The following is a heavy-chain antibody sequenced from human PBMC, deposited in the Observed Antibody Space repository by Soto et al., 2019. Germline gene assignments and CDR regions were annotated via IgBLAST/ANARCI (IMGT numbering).Heavy chain of an antibody. CDR3: ATGTLPLSWSWLQSAAGKFDY. CDR1: EVSFNNYA. CDR2: ISSDGNNK. D-gene: IGHD3-10*01. J-gene: IGHJ4*02. Sequence: QVHLVESGGGVVQPGRSLRVSCTASEVSFNNYAVNWVRQAPGEGLEWVALISSDGNNKYYPDSVKGRFTISRDQSNNTVYIHMHSLRLDDTAVYYGATGTLPLSWSWLQSAAGKFDYWGQGTLVTVSS. V-gene: IGHV3-30-3*01.